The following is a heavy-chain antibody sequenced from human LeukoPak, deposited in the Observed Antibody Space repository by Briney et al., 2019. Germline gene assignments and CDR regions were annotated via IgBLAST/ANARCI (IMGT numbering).Heavy chain of an antibody. Sequence: PSETLSLTCSVSDASISGGTYYWGWIRQPPGKGLEWIGSIYYTGSTYDNPSLKSRVTISVDTSKNQFSLKLSSVTAADTAVYYCARRGGSGRAFDYWGQGTLVTVSS. CDR1: DASISGGTYY. CDR3: ARRGGSGRAFDY. V-gene: IGHV4-39*01. CDR2: IYYTGST. J-gene: IGHJ4*02. D-gene: IGHD1-26*01.